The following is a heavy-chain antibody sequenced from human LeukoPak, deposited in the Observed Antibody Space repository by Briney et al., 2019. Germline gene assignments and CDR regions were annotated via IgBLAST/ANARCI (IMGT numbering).Heavy chain of an antibody. Sequence: PGGSLILSCAASGFTFSSSAMSWVRQAPGKGLEWLSTISGGGGSTYYADSVKGRFTISRDNSKNTLYLQMNSLRAEDTAVYYCARGPSGYHNTGGQGTLVTVSS. CDR3: ARGPSGYHNT. CDR2: ISGGGGST. J-gene: IGHJ4*02. D-gene: IGHD5-12*01. V-gene: IGHV3-23*01. CDR1: GFTFSSSA.